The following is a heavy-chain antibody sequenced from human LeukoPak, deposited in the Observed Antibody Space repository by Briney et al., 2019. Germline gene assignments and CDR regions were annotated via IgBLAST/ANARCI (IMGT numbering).Heavy chain of an antibody. D-gene: IGHD2-15*01. Sequence: PSETLSLTCTVSDGSLYSYYWSWIRQPPGKGLEWIAYMYYTGSTNYDPSLKSRVIISLDTSKNQVSLKLSSVTAADTAVYYCARLLGYCSGGSCYSGAFDIWGQGTMVTVSS. CDR3: ARLLGYCSGGSCYSGAFDI. CDR1: DGSLYSYY. V-gene: IGHV4-59*01. CDR2: MYYTGST. J-gene: IGHJ3*02.